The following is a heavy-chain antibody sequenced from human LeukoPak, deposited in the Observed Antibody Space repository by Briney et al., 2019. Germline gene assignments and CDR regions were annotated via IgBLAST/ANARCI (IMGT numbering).Heavy chain of an antibody. Sequence: GGSLRLSCAAPGFTFSSYSMNWVRQAPGKGLEWVSSISSSSSYIYYADSVKGRFTISRDNAKNSLYLQMNSLRAEDTAVYYCARDRTSGCSGGSCYNGGFDYWGQGTLVTVSS. D-gene: IGHD2-15*01. V-gene: IGHV3-21*01. CDR1: GFTFSSYS. CDR3: ARDRTSGCSGGSCYNGGFDY. J-gene: IGHJ4*02. CDR2: ISSSSSYI.